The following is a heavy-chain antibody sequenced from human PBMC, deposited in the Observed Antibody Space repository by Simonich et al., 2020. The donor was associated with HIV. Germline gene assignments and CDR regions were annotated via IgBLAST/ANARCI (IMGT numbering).Heavy chain of an antibody. CDR3: ARDGRKGSSTSCSDY. J-gene: IGHJ4*02. CDR2: ISSSSSYI. D-gene: IGHD2-2*01. CDR1: GFTFSSYS. V-gene: IGHV3-21*01. Sequence: EVQLVESGGGLVKPGGSLRLSCAASGFTFSSYSMNWVRQAPGKGLEWVSSISSSSSYIYYADSVKGRFTISRDNAKNSLYLKINSLRAEDTAVYYCARDGRKGSSTSCSDYWGQGTLVTVSS.